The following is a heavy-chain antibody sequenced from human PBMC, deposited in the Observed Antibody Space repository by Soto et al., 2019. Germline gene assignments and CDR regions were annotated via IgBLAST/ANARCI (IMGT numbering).Heavy chain of an antibody. CDR3: AAQMVRGVVFDY. J-gene: IGHJ4*02. D-gene: IGHD3-10*01. V-gene: IGHV1-58*02. CDR2: IVVGSGNT. CDR1: GFTFTSSA. Sequence: GASVKVSCKASGFTFTSSAMQWVRQARGQRIEWIGWIVVGSGNTNYAQKFQERVTITRDMSTSTAYMELSSLRSEDTAVYYCAAQMVRGVVFDYWGQGTLVTVSS.